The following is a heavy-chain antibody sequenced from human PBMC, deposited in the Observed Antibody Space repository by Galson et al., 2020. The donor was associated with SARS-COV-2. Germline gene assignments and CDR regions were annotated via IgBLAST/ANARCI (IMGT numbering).Heavy chain of an antibody. J-gene: IGHJ1*01. Sequence: SETLSLTCTVSGGSISSYYWSWIRQPPGKGLEWIGFIYNSVNTNYNPSLQSRVTISVDTSKNQFPLNLRSVTAADTAVYYCSGGYYYGSGGQYFQHWGQGTLVTVSS. CDR1: GGSISSYY. CDR3: SGGYYYGSGGQYFQH. V-gene: IGHV4-59*01. D-gene: IGHD3-10*01. CDR2: IYNSVNT.